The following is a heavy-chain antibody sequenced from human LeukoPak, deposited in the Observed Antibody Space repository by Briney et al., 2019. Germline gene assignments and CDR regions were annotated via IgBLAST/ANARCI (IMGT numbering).Heavy chain of an antibody. CDR3: ARVRVVRGYFDY. V-gene: IGHV3-23*01. J-gene: IGHJ4*02. D-gene: IGHD2-15*01. CDR1: GFTFSSYA. Sequence: PGGSLRLSCAGSGFTFSSYAMSWIRQAPEKGLEWVSAIGRGGTTYYADSVKGRFTISRDNAKNSLYLQMNSLRAEDTAVYYCARVRVVRGYFDYWGQGTLVTVSS. CDR2: IGRGGTT.